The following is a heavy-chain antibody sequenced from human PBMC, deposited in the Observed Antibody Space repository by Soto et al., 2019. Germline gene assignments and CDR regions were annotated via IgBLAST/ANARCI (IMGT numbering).Heavy chain of an antibody. V-gene: IGHV6-1*01. J-gene: IGHJ6*02. Sequence: QTLSLTCAISGDSVSSNSAAWNWIRQSPWRGLEWLGRTYYKSKWNNDYALSVKSRITINPDTSKNQFSLHLYSVTPEDTAVYYCTGITWFRGMDVWGQGTPVTVSS. CDR1: GDSVSSNSAA. CDR3: TGITWFRGMDV. CDR2: TYYKSKWNN. D-gene: IGHD3-10*01.